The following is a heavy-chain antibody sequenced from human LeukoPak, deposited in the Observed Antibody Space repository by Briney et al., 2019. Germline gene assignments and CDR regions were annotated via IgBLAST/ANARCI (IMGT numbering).Heavy chain of an antibody. CDR3: ARDQAVAGPDY. J-gene: IGHJ4*02. V-gene: IGHV3-30-3*01. CDR2: ISYDGSNK. D-gene: IGHD6-19*01. Sequence: GGSLRLSCAASGFTFSSYAMHWVRQAPGKGLEWVAVISYDGSNKYYADSVKGRFTISRDNSKNTLYLQMNSLRAKDTAVYYCARDQAVAGPDYWGQGTLVTVSS. CDR1: GFTFSSYA.